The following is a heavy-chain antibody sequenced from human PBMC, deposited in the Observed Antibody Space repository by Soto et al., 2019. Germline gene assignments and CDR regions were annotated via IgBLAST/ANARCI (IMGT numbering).Heavy chain of an antibody. Sequence: QVRLQESGPGLVRPSQTLSLTCTVSGDSLSSGGYYCSWIRQLPGKGLEWIGFIYYSGSTFYNPSRRSRVTMSADASKNQISLKLSSVTAAATAVYYCAKTKTPHVRNGMDVWGQGTTVTVSS. CDR3: AKTKTPHVRNGMDV. J-gene: IGHJ6*02. CDR1: GDSLSSGGYY. V-gene: IGHV4-31*04. D-gene: IGHD2-8*01. CDR2: IYYSGST.